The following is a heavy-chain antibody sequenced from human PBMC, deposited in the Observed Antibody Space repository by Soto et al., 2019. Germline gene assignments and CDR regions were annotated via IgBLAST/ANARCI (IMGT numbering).Heavy chain of an antibody. J-gene: IGHJ6*02. D-gene: IGHD2-15*01. V-gene: IGHV3-30-3*01. CDR2: ISYDGSNK. CDR3: ARDTLGYCSGGSCYFSPTDYYYYGMDV. CDR1: GFTFSSYA. Sequence: GGSLRLSCAASGFTFSSYAMHWVRQAPGKGLEWVAVISYDGSNKYYADSVKGRFTISRDNSKNTLYLQMNSLRAEDTAVYYCARDTLGYCSGGSCYFSPTDYYYYGMDVWGQGTTVTVSS.